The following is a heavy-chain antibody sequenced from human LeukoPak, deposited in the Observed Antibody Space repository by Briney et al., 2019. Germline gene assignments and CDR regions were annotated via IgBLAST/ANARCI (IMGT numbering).Heavy chain of an antibody. CDR1: GYSISSGYY. V-gene: IGHV4-38-2*02. CDR2: IYHSGST. CDR3: AREHHYGDYVPWGI. Sequence: PSETLSLTCTVSGYSISSGYYWGWIRQPPGKGLEWIGSIYHSGSTYYNPSLKSRVTISVDTSKNQFSLKLSSVTAADTAVYYCAREHHYGDYVPWGIWGQGTLVTVSS. D-gene: IGHD4-17*01. J-gene: IGHJ4*02.